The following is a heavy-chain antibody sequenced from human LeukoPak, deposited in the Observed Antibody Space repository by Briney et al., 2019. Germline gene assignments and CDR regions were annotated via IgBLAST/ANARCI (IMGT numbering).Heavy chain of an antibody. V-gene: IGHV3-74*01. J-gene: IGHJ4*02. CDR2: INSDGSST. D-gene: IGHD6-19*01. Sequence: GGSLRLSCAASGFTFSSYWMHWVRHAPGKGLVWVSRINSDGSSTSYADSVRGRFTISRDNAKNTLYLQMIGLRAEGTAVYYCARGTHSSGWHGGFDYWGQGTLVTVSS. CDR1: GFTFSSYW. CDR3: ARGTHSSGWHGGFDY.